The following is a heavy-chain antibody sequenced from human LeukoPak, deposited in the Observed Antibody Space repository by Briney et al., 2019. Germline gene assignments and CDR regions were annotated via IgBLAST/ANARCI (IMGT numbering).Heavy chain of an antibody. CDR3: ARAVGSYYYYYYMDV. D-gene: IGHD4-23*01. CDR2: IKQDGSEK. V-gene: IGHV3-7*01. Sequence: PGGSLRLSCAASGLTFRSYWMSWVRQAPGKGLEGVANIKQDGSEKYYVDSVKGRFTISRDNAKNSLYLQMNSLRAEDTAVYYCARAVGSYYYYYYMDVWGKGTTVTVSS. J-gene: IGHJ6*03. CDR1: GLTFRSYW.